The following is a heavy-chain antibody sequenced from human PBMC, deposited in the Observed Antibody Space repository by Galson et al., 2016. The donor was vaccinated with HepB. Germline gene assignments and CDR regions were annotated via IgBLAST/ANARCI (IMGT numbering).Heavy chain of an antibody. CDR3: ARASPRDSSGWYPDAFDI. V-gene: IGHV4-59*01. Sequence: ATLSLTCPVSGGSISSYYWSWIRQPPGKGLEWIGYIYYSGSTNYNPSLKSRVTISVDTSKNQFSLKLSSVTAADTAVYYCARASPRDSSGWYPDAFDIWGQGAMVTVSS. D-gene: IGHD6-19*01. J-gene: IGHJ3*02. CDR2: IYYSGST. CDR1: GGSISSYY.